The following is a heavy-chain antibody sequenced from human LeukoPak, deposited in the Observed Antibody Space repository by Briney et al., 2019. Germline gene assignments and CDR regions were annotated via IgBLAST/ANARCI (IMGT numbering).Heavy chain of an antibody. J-gene: IGHJ4*02. D-gene: IGHD3-16*01. CDR3: AKDGGYIDPMEY. CDR2: ISGSGVST. CDR1: GFTFSSYA. V-gene: IGHV3-23*01. Sequence: PGGSLRLSCAASGFTFSSYAMSWVRRAPAKGLEWVSAISGSGVSTFYSDSVKGRFTISRDNSKNTLYLQMNNLGAEDTAVYYCAKDGGYIDPMEYWGQGTLVTVSS.